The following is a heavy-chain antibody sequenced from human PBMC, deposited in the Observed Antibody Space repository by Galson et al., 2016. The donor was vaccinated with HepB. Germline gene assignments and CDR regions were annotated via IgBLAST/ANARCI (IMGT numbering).Heavy chain of an antibody. J-gene: IGHJ4*02. V-gene: IGHV1-69*13. Sequence: SVKVSCKASGGAFSSSTFNWVRQAPGQGLEWMGGIIPIFGTANYAQKFQGRVTITADESTSTAYMELSSLRSEDTAVYYCTRAFGGGYTYVYSFWGQGTLVTVSS. CDR1: GGAFSSST. CDR2: IIPIFGTA. D-gene: IGHD5-18*01. CDR3: TRAFGGGYTYVYSF.